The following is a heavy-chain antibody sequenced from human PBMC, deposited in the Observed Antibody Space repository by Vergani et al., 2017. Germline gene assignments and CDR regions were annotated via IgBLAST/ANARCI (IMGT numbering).Heavy chain of an antibody. CDR2: IYPADSDT. CDR1: EYSFGNYW. CDR3: ARHTTYTDS. D-gene: IGHD1-1*01. J-gene: IGHJ4*02. Sequence: EVELVQSGPEMRKPGESLTISCKGSEYSFGNYWIGWVRHMPGKGLEWMGIIYPADSDTRYSPSFQGQVTISADKSISTAFMQWHSLKASDTALYYCARHTTYTDSWGQGTLVTVSS. V-gene: IGHV5-51*03.